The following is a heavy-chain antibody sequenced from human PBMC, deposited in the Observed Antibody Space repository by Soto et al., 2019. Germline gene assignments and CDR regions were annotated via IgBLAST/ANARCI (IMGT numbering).Heavy chain of an antibody. V-gene: IGHV1-18*01. CDR3: ARDRDGYNYYYVMDV. D-gene: IGHD5-12*01. CDR1: GYTFTSYG. CDR2: ISAYNGNT. Sequence: ASVKVSCKASGYTFTSYGISCVRQAPGQGLEWMGWISAYNGNTNYAQKLQGRVTMTTDTSTSTAYMELRSLRSDDTAVYYCARDRDGYNYYYVMDVWGQGTTVTVSS. J-gene: IGHJ6*02.